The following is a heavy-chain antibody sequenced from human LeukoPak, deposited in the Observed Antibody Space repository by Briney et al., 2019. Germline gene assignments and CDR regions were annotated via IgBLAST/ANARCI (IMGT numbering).Heavy chain of an antibody. CDR3: AAGTSGSYFY. Sequence: ASVKVSCKASGYTFTGYYMHWVRQAPGQGLEWMGWINPNSGGTNYAQKFQGRVTMTRDTSIITAYMELSSLRSEDTAVYYCAAGTSGSYFYWGQGTLVTVSS. CDR2: INPNSGGT. CDR1: GYTFTGYY. J-gene: IGHJ4*02. V-gene: IGHV1-2*02. D-gene: IGHD1-26*01.